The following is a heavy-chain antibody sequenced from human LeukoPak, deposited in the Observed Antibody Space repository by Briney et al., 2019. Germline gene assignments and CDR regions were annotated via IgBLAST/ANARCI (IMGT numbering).Heavy chain of an antibody. CDR3: ARDRRYCSSISCYGVCDY. CDR2: ISYDGGNK. Sequence: GGPLRLSCAASGFTFSSYAMHWVRQAPGKGLEWVAVISYDGGNKYYADSVKGRFTISRDNSKNTLYLQMNSLRAEDTAVYYCARDRRYCSSISCYGVCDYWGQGTLVTVSS. J-gene: IGHJ4*02. CDR1: GFTFSSYA. V-gene: IGHV3-30*04. D-gene: IGHD2-2*01.